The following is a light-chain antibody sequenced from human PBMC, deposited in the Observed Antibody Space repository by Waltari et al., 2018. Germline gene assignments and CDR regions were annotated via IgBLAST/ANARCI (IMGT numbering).Light chain of an antibody. V-gene: IGKV3-15*01. CDR1: QNVGRN. Sequence: EIIMTQSPATLPVSHGDKATLSCRASQNVGRNLAWYQHKPGQPPRLLIYTSSSRASGVPARFSGSGSGTEFTLTISSLQSEDFAVYYCQHYSHWPTFGGGTKVEVK. J-gene: IGKJ4*01. CDR3: QHYSHWPT. CDR2: TSS.